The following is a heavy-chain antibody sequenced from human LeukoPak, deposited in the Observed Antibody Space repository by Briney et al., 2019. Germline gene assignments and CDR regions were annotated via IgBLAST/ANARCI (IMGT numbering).Heavy chain of an antibody. J-gene: IGHJ6*03. CDR1: GYTFTGYY. V-gene: IGHV1-2*02. D-gene: IGHD3-10*01. CDR2: INPNSGGT. CDR3: ARGVGSGWFGELKDYMDV. Sequence: ASVKVSCKASGYTFTGYYMHWVRQAPGQGLEWMGWINPNSGGTNYAQKFQGRVTMTRDTSISTAYMELSRLRSDDTAVYYCARGVGSGWFGELKDYMDVWGKGTTVTISS.